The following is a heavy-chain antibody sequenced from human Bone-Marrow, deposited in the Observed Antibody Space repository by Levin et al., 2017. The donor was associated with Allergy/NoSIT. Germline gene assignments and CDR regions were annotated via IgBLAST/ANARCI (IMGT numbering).Heavy chain of an antibody. D-gene: IGHD3-10*01. Sequence: GGSLRLSCAASGFTFSTYGIHWVRQAPGKGLEWVALISFDEANKNYADSVKGRFTISRDNSKKTVYVEMNSLRVEDTAVYYCARAANRESSDFDYWGQGTLVTVSS. J-gene: IGHJ4*02. CDR1: GFTFSTYG. V-gene: IGHV3-30-3*01. CDR2: ISFDEANK. CDR3: ARAANRESSDFDY.